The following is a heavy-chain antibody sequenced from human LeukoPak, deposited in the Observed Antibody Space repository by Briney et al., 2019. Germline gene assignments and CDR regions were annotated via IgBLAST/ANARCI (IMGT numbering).Heavy chain of an antibody. Sequence: GGSLRLSCAASGFAVSSNYMSWVCQAPGKGLEWVSVIYSGGTTYYADHVRGRFTISRDNSKNTLYLQMNSLRAEDTAVYYCARYGDYDYYYMDVWGKGTTVTVSS. CDR3: ARYGDYDYYYMDV. CDR2: IYSGGTT. CDR1: GFAVSSNY. J-gene: IGHJ6*03. D-gene: IGHD4-17*01. V-gene: IGHV3-53*01.